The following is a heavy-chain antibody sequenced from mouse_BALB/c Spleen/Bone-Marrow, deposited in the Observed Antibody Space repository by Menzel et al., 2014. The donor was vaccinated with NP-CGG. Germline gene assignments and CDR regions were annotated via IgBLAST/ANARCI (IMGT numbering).Heavy chain of an antibody. Sequence: VQLKESGADLVKPGASVKLSCTASGFNVKDTYINWVRQRPEQGLEWIGRIDPANGNNKYDPKFQGKATITADTSSNTAYLQLSSLTSEGTVVYYCARDRGWYLDVWGAGTTVTVSS. J-gene: IGHJ1*01. V-gene: IGHV14-3*02. CDR2: IDPANGNN. D-gene: IGHD2-14*01. CDR3: ARDRGWYLDV. CDR1: GFNVKDTY.